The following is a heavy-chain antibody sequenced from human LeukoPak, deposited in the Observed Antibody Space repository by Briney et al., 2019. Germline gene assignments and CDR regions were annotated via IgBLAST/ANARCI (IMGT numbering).Heavy chain of an antibody. J-gene: IGHJ4*02. V-gene: IGHV3-7*05. Sequence: GGSLRLSCAASGFTFSNYWMTWVRQPPGKGLEWVANIKQDGIEKYYVDSVKGRFTISRDNAENSLFLQMDSLSAEDTAVYYCARITTRYFDYWGQGTLVTVSS. D-gene: IGHD1-1*01. CDR3: ARITTRYFDY. CDR2: IKQDGIEK. CDR1: GFTFSNYW.